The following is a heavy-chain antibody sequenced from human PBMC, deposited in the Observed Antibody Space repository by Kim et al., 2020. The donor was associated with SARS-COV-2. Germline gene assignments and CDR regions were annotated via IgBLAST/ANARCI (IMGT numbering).Heavy chain of an antibody. CDR2: IIPIFGTA. CDR1: GGTFSSYA. J-gene: IGHJ5*02. V-gene: IGHV1-69*13. Sequence: SVKVSCKASGGTFSSYAISWVRQAPGQGLEWMGGIIPIFGTANYAQKFQGRVTITADESTSTAYMELSSLRSEDTAVYYCARDSGPFASTFNWFDPWGQGTLVTVSS. CDR3: ARDSGPFASTFNWFDP. D-gene: IGHD3-10*01.